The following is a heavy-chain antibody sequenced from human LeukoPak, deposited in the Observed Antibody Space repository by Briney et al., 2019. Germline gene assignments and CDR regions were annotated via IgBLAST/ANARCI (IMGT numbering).Heavy chain of an antibody. D-gene: IGHD2-2*01. CDR3: ARVVPAALGTSGAFDI. CDR1: GYTLTSYA. CDR2: INAGNGNT. Sequence: GASVKVSCKASGYTLTSYAMHWVRQAPGQRLEWMGWINAGNGNTKYSQKFQGRVTITRDTSASTAYMELSSLRSEDTAVYYCARVVPAALGTSGAFDIWGQGTMVTVSS. J-gene: IGHJ3*02. V-gene: IGHV1-3*01.